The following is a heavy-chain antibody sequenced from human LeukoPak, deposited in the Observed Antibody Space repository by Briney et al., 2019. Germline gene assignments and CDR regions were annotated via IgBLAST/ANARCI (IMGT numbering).Heavy chain of an antibody. J-gene: IGHJ3*02. V-gene: IGHV3-21*01. CDR1: GFTFSSYS. D-gene: IGHD5-12*01. CDR2: ISSSSSYI. CDR3: ARVKEYSGYDWDSSGHDAFDI. Sequence: KPGGSLRLSCAASGFTFSSYSMNWVRQAPGKGLEWVSSISSSSSYIYYADSVKGRFTISRDNAKNSLYLQMNSLRAEDTAVYYCARVKEYSGYDWDSSGHDAFDIWGQGTMVTVSS.